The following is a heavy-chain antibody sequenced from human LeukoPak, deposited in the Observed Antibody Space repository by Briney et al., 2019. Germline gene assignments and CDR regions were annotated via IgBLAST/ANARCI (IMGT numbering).Heavy chain of an antibody. Sequence: ASVKVSCKVSGYTLTELSMHWVRQAPGQGLEWMGIINPSGGSTSYAQKFQGRVTMTRDTSTSIVYMELSSLRSEDTAVYYCARDGDLGGSTYYYYGMDVWGQGTTVTVSS. CDR2: INPSGGST. J-gene: IGHJ6*02. CDR3: ARDGDLGGSTYYYYGMDV. V-gene: IGHV1-46*01. CDR1: GYTLTELS. D-gene: IGHD3-10*01.